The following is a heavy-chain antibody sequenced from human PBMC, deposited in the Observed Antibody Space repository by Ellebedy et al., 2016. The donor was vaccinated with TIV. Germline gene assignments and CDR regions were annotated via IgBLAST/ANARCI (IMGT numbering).Heavy chain of an antibody. CDR2: ITISTTTT. V-gene: IGHV3-48*04. Sequence: GESLKISCLASGFTFSDYSMNWVRQAPGKGLEWVSYITISTTTTSYADSVKGRFTISRDNAKNSLYLQMDSLRVEDTAVYYCTRDEGSGWYLHWGQGILVTVSS. J-gene: IGHJ4*02. CDR1: GFTFSDYS. CDR3: TRDEGSGWYLH. D-gene: IGHD6-19*01.